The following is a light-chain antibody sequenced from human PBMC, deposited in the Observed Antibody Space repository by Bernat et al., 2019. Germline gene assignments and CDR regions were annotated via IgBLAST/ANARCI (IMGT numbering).Light chain of an antibody. V-gene: IGKV2-28*01. CDR2: LGS. J-gene: IGKJ2*01. Sequence: DIMMTQSPLSLPVTPGEPASISCKSSQSLTHSNGYKYLDWYVQRPGQSPQLLIYLGSNRASGVPDRISGSGSGTRFTLKISRVEAEDVGIYYCMQSLQTPYTFGQRTKLEIE. CDR1: QSLTHSNGYKY. CDR3: MQSLQTPYT.